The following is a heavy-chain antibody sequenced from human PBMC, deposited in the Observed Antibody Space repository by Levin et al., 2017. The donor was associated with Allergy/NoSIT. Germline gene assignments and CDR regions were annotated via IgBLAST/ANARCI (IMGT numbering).Heavy chain of an antibody. CDR3: AKDNSSSWNWYFDL. CDR2: ISYDGSDK. CDR1: GFTFSNYG. D-gene: IGHD6-13*01. Sequence: SCAASGFTFSNYGIHWVRQAPGKGLEWVAVISYDGSDKYYADSVKGRFTISRDNSKNTLYLQMNSLRAEDTAVYYCAKDNSSSWNWYFDLWGRGTLVTVSS. V-gene: IGHV3-30*18. J-gene: IGHJ2*01.